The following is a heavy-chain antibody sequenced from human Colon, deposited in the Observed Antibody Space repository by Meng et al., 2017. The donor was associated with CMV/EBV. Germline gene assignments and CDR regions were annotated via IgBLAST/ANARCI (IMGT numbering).Heavy chain of an antibody. Sequence: QVKLQQGGAGLLKPSETLSLTCAVYGGSFSGYYWSWIRQPPGKGLEWIGEINHSGSTNYNPSLKSRVTISVDTSKNQFSLKLSSVTAADTAVYYCARGLYGSGRHQIDYWGQGTLVTVSS. V-gene: IGHV4-34*01. CDR1: GGSFSGYY. CDR2: INHSGST. CDR3: ARGLYGSGRHQIDY. D-gene: IGHD3-10*01. J-gene: IGHJ4*02.